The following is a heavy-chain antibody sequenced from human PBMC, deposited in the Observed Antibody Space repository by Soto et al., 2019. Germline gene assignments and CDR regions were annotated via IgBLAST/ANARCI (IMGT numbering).Heavy chain of an antibody. Sequence: EVQLVESGGGLVKPGGSLRLSCAASGFTFSSYSMNWVRQAPGKGLEWVSSISSASTYIYNADSVKGRFTISRDSAKNSLYLQMNSLRGEDTAVYYGARGLDRVDYWGQGTLVTVSS. V-gene: IGHV3-21*01. D-gene: IGHD2-2*03. J-gene: IGHJ4*02. CDR2: ISSASTYI. CDR1: GFTFSSYS. CDR3: ARGLDRVDY.